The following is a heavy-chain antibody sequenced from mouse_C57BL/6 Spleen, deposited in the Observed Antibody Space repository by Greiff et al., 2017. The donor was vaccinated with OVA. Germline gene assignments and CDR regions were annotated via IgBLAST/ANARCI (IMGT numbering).Heavy chain of an antibody. V-gene: IGHV1-63*01. CDR1: GYTFTNYW. D-gene: IGHD1-2*01. CDR2: IYPGGGYT. J-gene: IGHJ2*01. CDR3: ARYSYDGPFDY. Sequence: VQLQQSGAELVRPGPSVKMSCKASGYTFTNYWIGWAKQRPGQGLEWIGDIYPGGGYTKYNEQLKGKATLTADKSYSTAYMQFSSLTSEDSAIYCCARYSYDGPFDYWGQGTTLTVSS.